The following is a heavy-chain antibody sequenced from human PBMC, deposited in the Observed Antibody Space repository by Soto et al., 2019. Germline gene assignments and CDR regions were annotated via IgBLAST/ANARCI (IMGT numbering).Heavy chain of an antibody. CDR2: IIPIFGTA. J-gene: IGHJ5*02. CDR3: ARDDDSSDRDP. CDR1: GGTFSSYA. V-gene: IGHV1-69*01. Sequence: QVQLVHSGSEVKKPGASVKVSCKASGGTFSSYAISWVRQAPGQGLEWMGGIIPIFGTANYAQKFQGSVTISADESTRKGYMELSSLRSEDSAVYYCARDDDSSDRDPWGQGTLVTVSS. D-gene: IGHD3-22*01.